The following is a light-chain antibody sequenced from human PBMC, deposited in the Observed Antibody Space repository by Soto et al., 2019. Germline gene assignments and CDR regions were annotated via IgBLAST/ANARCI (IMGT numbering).Light chain of an antibody. CDR1: SSDIGACNY. J-gene: IGLJ1*01. Sequence: QSVLTQPPAASGSPGQTVTISCTGTSSDIGACNYVSWHQQHPSKAPKPLMYDFTKRPSGVPDRFSRHKSGNTAALTVFGLQANDEPDYFCCSYGVSTNKVFGTGTKATV. V-gene: IGLV2-8*01. CDR2: DFT. CDR3: CSYGVSTNKV.